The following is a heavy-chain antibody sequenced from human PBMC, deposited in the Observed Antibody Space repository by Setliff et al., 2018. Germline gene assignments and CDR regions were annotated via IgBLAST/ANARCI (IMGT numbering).Heavy chain of an antibody. CDR3: ARDKPDFVVVEAAARLDY. D-gene: IGHD2-15*01. J-gene: IGHJ4*02. CDR1: GYTFTGHY. CDR2: IGTYDANT. Sequence: GASVKVSCKASGYTFTGHYLHWVRQAPGQGLEWMGWIGTYDANTIYSQKFQGRVIMTTDTSTSTVYMDLRNLRSDDTAVYYCARDKPDFVVVEAAARLDYWGQGSLVTVSS. V-gene: IGHV1-18*04.